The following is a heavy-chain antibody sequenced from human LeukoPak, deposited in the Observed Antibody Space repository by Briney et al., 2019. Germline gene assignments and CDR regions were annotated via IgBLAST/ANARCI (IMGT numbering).Heavy chain of an antibody. J-gene: IGHJ5*02. CDR1: GFTFSSYR. D-gene: IGHD2-15*01. CDR3: ARHCSGGSCYRGWESWFDH. CDR2: IKQDGSEK. V-gene: IGHV3-7*01. Sequence: PGGSLRLSCAASGFTFSSYRMSWVRQAPGKGLEWVANIKQDGSEKYYVDSVKGRFTISRDNAKNSLYLQMNSLRAEDTAVYYCARHCSGGSCYRGWESWFDHWGQGTLVTVSS.